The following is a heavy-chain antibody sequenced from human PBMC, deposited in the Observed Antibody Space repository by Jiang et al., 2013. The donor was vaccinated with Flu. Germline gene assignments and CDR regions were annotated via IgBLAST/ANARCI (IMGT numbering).Heavy chain of an antibody. CDR2: INPNSGGT. CDR3: ARAGPGVVAPRGEYYYYGMDV. CDR1: GYTFTGYY. J-gene: IGHJ6*02. D-gene: IGHD2-15*01. Sequence: GAEVKKPGASVKVSCKASGYTFTGYYMHWVRQAPGQGLEWMGWINPNSGGTNYAQKFQGWVTMTRDTSISTAYMELSRLRSDDTAVYYCARAGPGVVAPRGEYYYYGMDVWGQGTTVTVSS. V-gene: IGHV1-2*04.